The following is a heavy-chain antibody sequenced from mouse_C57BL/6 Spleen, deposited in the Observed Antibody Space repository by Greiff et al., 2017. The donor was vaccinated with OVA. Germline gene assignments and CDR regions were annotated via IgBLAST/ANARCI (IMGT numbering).Heavy chain of an antibody. CDR2: IDPSDSYT. D-gene: IGHD1-1*01. J-gene: IGHJ2*01. Sequence: QVQLQQPGAELVMPGASVKLSCKASGYTFTSYWMHWVKQRPGQGLEWIGEIDPSDSYTNYNQKFKGKSTLTVDKSSSTANMQLSSLTSEDSAVYYCSRWDYGSSYVDYWGQGTTLTVSS. CDR3: SRWDYGSSYVDY. V-gene: IGHV1-69*01. CDR1: GYTFTSYW.